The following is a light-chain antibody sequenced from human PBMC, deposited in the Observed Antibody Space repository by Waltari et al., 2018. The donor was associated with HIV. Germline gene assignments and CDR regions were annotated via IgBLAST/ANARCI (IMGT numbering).Light chain of an antibody. CDR2: KTS. Sequence: IQMNQTPSTLSTSVGDRNNNTCRASQSIDTWLAWYQQKPGKAPKLLVYKTSSLQSGVPSRFSGSGSGTEFTLTISSRQPDDFATYYCQHYNTSSPWTFGQGTRVDI. V-gene: IGKV1-5*03. CDR1: QSIDTW. CDR3: QHYNTSSPWT. J-gene: IGKJ1*01.